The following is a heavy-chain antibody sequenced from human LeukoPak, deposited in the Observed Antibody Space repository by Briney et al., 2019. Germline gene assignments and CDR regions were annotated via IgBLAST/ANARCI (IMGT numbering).Heavy chain of an antibody. CDR3: ASEAD. V-gene: IGHV3-30*04. CDR2: MSYDGRNK. J-gene: IGHJ4*02. Sequence: GGSLRLSCAASGFTFSSYAMHWVRQAPGKGLEWVAVMSYDGRNKYYSDSVKGRFTISRDNSKNTLYLQVNSLRAEDTAVYYCASEADWGQGTLVTVSS. CDR1: GFTFSSYA.